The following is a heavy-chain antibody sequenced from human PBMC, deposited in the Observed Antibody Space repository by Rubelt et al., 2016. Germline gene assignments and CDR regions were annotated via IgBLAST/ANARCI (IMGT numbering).Heavy chain of an antibody. D-gene: IGHD6-13*01. CDR2: ISWNSGSI. J-gene: IGHJ6*02. Sequence: EVQLVESGGGLVQPGRSLRLSCAASGFTFDDYAMHWVRQAPGKGLEWVSGISWNSGSIGYADSVKGRFTISRDNAKNSLYLQMNSLRAEDTALYYCAKDMGSSSAGGYYYYGMDVWGQGTTVTVSS. V-gene: IGHV3-9*01. CDR1: GFTFDDYA. CDR3: AKDMGSSSAGGYYYYGMDV.